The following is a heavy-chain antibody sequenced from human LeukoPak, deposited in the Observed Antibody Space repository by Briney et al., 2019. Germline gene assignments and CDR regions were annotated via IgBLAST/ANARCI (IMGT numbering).Heavy chain of an antibody. CDR2: ISSSSSDI. Sequence: GGSLRLSCAASGFTFSIFGMNWVRQAPGKGLEWLSYISSSSSDIYYADSVKGRFTISRDNAKNPLYLQMNSLRAEDTAVYYCARVRYDSGWYDYWGQGALVTVSS. V-gene: IGHV3-48*01. J-gene: IGHJ4*02. D-gene: IGHD6-19*01. CDR3: ARVRYDSGWYDY. CDR1: GFTFSIFG.